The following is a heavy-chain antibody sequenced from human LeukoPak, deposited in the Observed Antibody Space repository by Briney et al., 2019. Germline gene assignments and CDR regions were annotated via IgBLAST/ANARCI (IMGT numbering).Heavy chain of an antibody. Sequence: SQTLSLTCAISGDSVSSTSATWNWIRQSPSRGLEWLGRTYYRSKWSSDYAVSVKGRITVKSDTSKNQLSLQLNSVTPEDTAVYYCARGPGWVDPWGQGTLVTVSS. CDR3: ARGPGWVDP. CDR1: GDSVSSTSAT. CDR2: TYYRSKWSS. V-gene: IGHV6-1*01. J-gene: IGHJ5*02. D-gene: IGHD2-2*01.